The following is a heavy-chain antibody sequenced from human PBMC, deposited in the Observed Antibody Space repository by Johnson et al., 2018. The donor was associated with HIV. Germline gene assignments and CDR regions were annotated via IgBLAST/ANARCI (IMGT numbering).Heavy chain of an antibody. Sequence: QVQLVESGGGVVQPGGSLRLSCAASEFIFSSYSMHWVRQAPGKGLEWVAVISYDGHNEYYADSVKGRLTISRDNAKNSLYLQMNSLRAEDTAVYFCARAINDAFDIWGQGTMVTVSP. CDR1: EFIFSSYS. CDR3: ARAINDAFDI. V-gene: IGHV3-30*04. CDR2: ISYDGHNE. J-gene: IGHJ3*02.